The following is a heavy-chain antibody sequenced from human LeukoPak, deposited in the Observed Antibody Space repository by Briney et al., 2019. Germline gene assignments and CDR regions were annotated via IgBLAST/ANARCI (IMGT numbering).Heavy chain of an antibody. CDR2: ISSSGSTI. D-gene: IGHD1-1*01. J-gene: IGHJ6*03. CDR1: GFTFSDYY. CDR3: ARARTGKSYYYMDV. V-gene: IGHV3-11*04. Sequence: GGSLRLSCAASGFTFSDYYMSWIHQAAGKGLEWVSYISSSGSTIYYADSVKGRFTISRDNAKNSLYLQMNSLRAEDTAVYYCARARTGKSYYYMDVWGKGTTVTVSS.